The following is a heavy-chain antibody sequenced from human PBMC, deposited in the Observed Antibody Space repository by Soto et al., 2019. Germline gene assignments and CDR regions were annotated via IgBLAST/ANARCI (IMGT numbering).Heavy chain of an antibody. V-gene: IGHV4-59*01. J-gene: IGHJ6*02. CDR3: ARGHRAMEYYYYYGMDV. CDR1: GGSISSSF. CDR2: ISYSGST. Sequence: SETLSLTCSVSGGSISSSFWSWIRQPPGKELEWIGYISYSGSTTYNPSLKSRITLSVDTSKNQFSLRVASVTAADTAVYYCARGHRAMEYYYYYGMDVWGQGTTVTV. D-gene: IGHD5-18*01.